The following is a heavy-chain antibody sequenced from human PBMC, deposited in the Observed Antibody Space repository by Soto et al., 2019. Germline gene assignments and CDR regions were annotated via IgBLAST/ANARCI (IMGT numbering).Heavy chain of an antibody. Sequence: QVQLVESGGGVVQPGRSLRLSCAGSGFTFSNHGMHWVRQAPGKGLEWVANIAHDGSNKYYADSVKGRFTISRDNSNSTVYIQMTSLRAEDTALYFCAKEGGNERIFFYYYGMDVWGQGTTVTVSS. CDR2: IAHDGSNK. V-gene: IGHV3-30*18. J-gene: IGHJ6*02. D-gene: IGHD5-12*01. CDR1: GFTFSNHG. CDR3: AKEGGNERIFFYYYGMDV.